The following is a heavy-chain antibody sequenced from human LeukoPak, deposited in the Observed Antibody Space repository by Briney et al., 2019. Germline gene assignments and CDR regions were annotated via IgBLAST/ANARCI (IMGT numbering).Heavy chain of an antibody. CDR1: GITFSSYG. CDR2: ISGSGGRT. Sequence: GGSLRLSCAASGITFSSYGMSWVRQAPGKGLEWVSAISGSGGRTYYADSVKGRFTISRDNAKNSLYLQMNSLRAEDTAVYYCAELGITMIGGVWGKGTTVTISS. CDR3: AELGITMIGGV. J-gene: IGHJ6*04. V-gene: IGHV3-23*01. D-gene: IGHD3-10*02.